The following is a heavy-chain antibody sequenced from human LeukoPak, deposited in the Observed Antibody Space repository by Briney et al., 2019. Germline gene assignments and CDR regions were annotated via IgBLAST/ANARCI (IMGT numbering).Heavy chain of an antibody. D-gene: IGHD3-16*01. Sequence: SETLSLTCAVYGGSFDGYYWGWIRQPPGKGLEWIGSIYYSGSTYYNPSLKSRVTISVDTSKNQFSLKLSSVTAADTAVYYCARETSQKGAHYMDVWGKGTMVTISS. CDR3: ARETSQKGAHYMDV. CDR2: IYYSGST. V-gene: IGHV4-34*01. CDR1: GGSFDGYY. J-gene: IGHJ6*03.